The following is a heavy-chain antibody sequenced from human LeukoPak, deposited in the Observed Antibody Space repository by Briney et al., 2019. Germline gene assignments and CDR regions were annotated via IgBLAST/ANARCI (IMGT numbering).Heavy chain of an antibody. D-gene: IGHD5-18*01. CDR2: IKEDGSEK. J-gene: IGHJ4*02. CDR3: ARSSGYPDY. V-gene: IGHV3-7*01. Sequence: GGSLRLSCAASGFTFSSYSMHWVRQAPGKGLEWVAKIKEDGSEKYYVDSVKGRFTISRDNAKNSLYLQMNSLRAEDTAVYFCARSSGYPDYWGQGTLVTVSS. CDR1: GFTFSSYS.